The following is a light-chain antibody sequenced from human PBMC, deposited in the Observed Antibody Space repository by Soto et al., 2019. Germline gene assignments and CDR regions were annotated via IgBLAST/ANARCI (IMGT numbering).Light chain of an antibody. Sequence: QSALTQPASVSGSPGQSITISCTGTSSDVGTYNYVSWYQQHPGKAPKLMIYEVSNRPSGVSNRFSGSKSDNTASLTISGLQAEDEADYYCCSYTSTTTLYVFGTGTKVTVL. CDR1: SSDVGTYNY. V-gene: IGLV2-14*01. CDR3: CSYTSTTTLYV. CDR2: EVS. J-gene: IGLJ1*01.